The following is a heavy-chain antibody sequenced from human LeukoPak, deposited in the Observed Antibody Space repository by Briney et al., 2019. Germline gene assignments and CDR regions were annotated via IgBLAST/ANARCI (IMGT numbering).Heavy chain of an antibody. J-gene: IGHJ4*02. Sequence: GGSLRLSCAASGFAFSDYYMSWIRQAPGKGLEWLSYISSTSSFTNYADSVKGQFTISRDNAKNSLYLQMNSLRAEDTDVYYCARGTAAGGREFNFDYWGQGTLVTVSS. V-gene: IGHV3-11*05. D-gene: IGHD6-13*01. CDR1: GFAFSDYY. CDR3: ARGTAAGGREFNFDY. CDR2: ISSTSSFT.